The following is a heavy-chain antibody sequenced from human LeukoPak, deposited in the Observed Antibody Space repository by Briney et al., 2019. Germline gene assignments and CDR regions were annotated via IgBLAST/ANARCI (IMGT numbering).Heavy chain of an antibody. J-gene: IGHJ4*02. CDR2: ISWDGGST. D-gene: IGHD6-13*01. V-gene: IGHV3-43D*03. CDR1: GFTFDDYA. CDR3: AKDKMDSSSLGFYY. Sequence: GGSLRLSCAASGFTFDDYAMHWVRQAPGKGMEWVSLISWDGGSTYYADSVKGRFTISRDNSKNSLYLQMNSLRAEETALYYCAKDKMDSSSLGFYYWGQGTLVTVSS.